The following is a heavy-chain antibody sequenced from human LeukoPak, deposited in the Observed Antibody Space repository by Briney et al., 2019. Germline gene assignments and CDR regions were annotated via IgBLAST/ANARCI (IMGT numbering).Heavy chain of an antibody. D-gene: IGHD6-13*01. CDR3: ARTLRSVGGYGSSWYFFDY. CDR1: GYTFTSND. CDR2: INPNSGTT. V-gene: IGHV1-8*01. Sequence: ASVKVSCKASGYTFTSNDINWVRQATGQGLEWMGWINPNSGTTGYAQNFQGRVTMTRDTSITTAYMELSSLRSEDTAVYYCARTLRSVGGYGSSWYFFDYWGQGTLVTVSS. J-gene: IGHJ4*02.